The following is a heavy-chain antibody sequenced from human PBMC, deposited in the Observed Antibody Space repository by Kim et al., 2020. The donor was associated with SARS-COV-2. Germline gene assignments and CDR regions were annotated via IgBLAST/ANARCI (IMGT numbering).Heavy chain of an antibody. D-gene: IGHD2-2*01. J-gene: IGHJ4*02. Sequence: GGSLRLSCAASEFTFTDYAMHWVRQAPGRGPEWVAVTSFDERHKYYADSVKGRFTVSRDNSKNMLYLQMNSLGAEDTALYYCARSLSGVVVPAALDSWGQGTLVTVSS. CDR3: ARSLSGVVVPAALDS. CDR1: EFTFTDYA. V-gene: IGHV3-30*04. CDR2: TSFDERHK.